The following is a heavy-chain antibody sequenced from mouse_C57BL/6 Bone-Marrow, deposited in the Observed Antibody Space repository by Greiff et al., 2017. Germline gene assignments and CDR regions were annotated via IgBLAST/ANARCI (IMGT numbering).Heavy chain of an antibody. CDR2: IDPETGGN. D-gene: IGHD3-2*02. CDR1: GYTFTDYE. J-gene: IGHJ4*01. V-gene: IGHV1-15*01. Sequence: VQLQQSGAELVRPGASVTLSCKASGYTFTDYEMHWVKQTPVHGLEWIGAIDPETGGNAYNQKFKGKAILTADKSSSTAYMELRSLTSEDSAVYYCTRRRQLRLRDYAMDYWGQGTSVTVSS. CDR3: TRRRQLRLRDYAMDY.